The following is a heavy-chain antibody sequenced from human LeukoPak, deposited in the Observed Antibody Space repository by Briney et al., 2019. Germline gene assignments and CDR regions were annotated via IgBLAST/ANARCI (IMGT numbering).Heavy chain of an antibody. Sequence: GGSLRLSCAASGFTFSSYWMSWVRQAPGQGLEWVANIQQHGSEKFYVDSVKGRFTISRDDASNSLYLQMNSLRAEDTAVYYCARQHDYADYWGQGTLVTVSS. CDR2: IQQHGSEK. CDR1: GFTFSSYW. V-gene: IGHV3-7*01. J-gene: IGHJ4*02. D-gene: IGHD2-21*01. CDR3: ARQHDYADY.